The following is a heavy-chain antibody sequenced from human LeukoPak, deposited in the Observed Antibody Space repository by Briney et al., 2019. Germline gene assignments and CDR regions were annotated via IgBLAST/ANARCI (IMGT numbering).Heavy chain of an antibody. CDR1: GYTLTGYY. V-gene: IGHV1-2*02. CDR3: ARDLSFYGAGSYYFDY. D-gene: IGHD3-10*01. CDR2: INPNSGET. Sequence: ASVMVSCKASGYTLTGYYLQWVRQAPGQGPEWMGWINPNSGETNYAQRFQGRVTMTRDTSISTAYMELRRLRSDDTAVYYCARDLSFYGAGSYYFDYWGQGTLVTVSS. J-gene: IGHJ4*02.